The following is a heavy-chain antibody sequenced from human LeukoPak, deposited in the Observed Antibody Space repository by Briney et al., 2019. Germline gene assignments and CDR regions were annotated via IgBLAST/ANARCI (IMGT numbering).Heavy chain of an antibody. CDR2: MNPNSGNT. Sequence: ASVKVSCKASGYTFTSHDINWVRQATGQGLEWMGWMNPNSGNTGYTQKFQGRVTLTTDTSTSTAYMELSSLRSDDTAVYYCARDDNYGIFVNVDYWGQGTLVTVSS. J-gene: IGHJ4*02. D-gene: IGHD4-11*01. V-gene: IGHV1-8*02. CDR1: GYTFTSHD. CDR3: ARDDNYGIFVNVDY.